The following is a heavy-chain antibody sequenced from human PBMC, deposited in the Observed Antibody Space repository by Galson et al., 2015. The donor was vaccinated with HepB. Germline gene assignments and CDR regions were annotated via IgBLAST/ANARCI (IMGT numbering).Heavy chain of an antibody. D-gene: IGHD3-22*01. CDR2: IVGSGTST. V-gene: IGHV3-23*01. CDR1: GFTFSSCV. J-gene: IGHJ4*02. CDR3: TKRPYSTGYLPDDF. Sequence: SLRLSCAASGFTFSSCVMGWVRQAPGEGLQWVSSIVGSGTSTYYADSVKGRFTISRDNSKNTLYLQMNCLRADDTAIYYCTKRPYSTGYLPDDFWGQGTLVTVSS.